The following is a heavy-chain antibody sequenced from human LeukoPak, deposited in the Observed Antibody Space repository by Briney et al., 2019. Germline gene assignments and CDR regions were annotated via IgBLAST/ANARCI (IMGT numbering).Heavy chain of an antibody. CDR3: ARELIYDYVWGSYRPGYYYYGMDV. CDR2: IYHNGST. CDR1: GYSISSGYY. J-gene: IGHJ6*02. V-gene: IGHV4-38-2*02. D-gene: IGHD3-16*02. Sequence: SETLSLTCTVSGYSISSGYYWGWIRQPPGKGLEWIGSIYHNGSTYYNPSLKSRVTISVDTSKNQFSLKLSSVTAADTAVYYCARELIYDYVWGSYRPGYYYYGMDVWGQGTTVTVPS.